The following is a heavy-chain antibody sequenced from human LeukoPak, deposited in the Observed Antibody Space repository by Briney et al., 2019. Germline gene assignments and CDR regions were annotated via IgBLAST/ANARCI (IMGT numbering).Heavy chain of an antibody. V-gene: IGHV3-23*01. CDR3: AKYGLGSGIQVWGDFGMDV. D-gene: IGHD5-18*01. CDR2: ISGSGGST. CDR1: GFTLSNYV. Sequence: PGGSLRLSCTASGFTLSNYVMSWVRQAPGKGLEWVSAISGSGGSTYYADSVKGRFTISRDNSKNTLYLQMNSLRAEDTAVYYCAKYGLGSGIQVWGDFGMDVWGQGTTVTVSS. J-gene: IGHJ6*02.